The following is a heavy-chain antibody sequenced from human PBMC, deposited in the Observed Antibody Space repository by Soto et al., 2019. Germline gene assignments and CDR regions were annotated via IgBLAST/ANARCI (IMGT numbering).Heavy chain of an antibody. CDR1: GDSISSSTYY. Sequence: SETLSLTCTVSGDSISSSTYYWGWIRQPPGKGLEWIGSIYYRGSTYYNPSLKSRVTISVDTSKNQFSLKLSSVTAADTAVYYCASDAIAAAGTDAFDIWGQGTLVTVSS. V-gene: IGHV4-39*01. CDR2: IYYRGST. CDR3: ASDAIAAAGTDAFDI. J-gene: IGHJ3*02. D-gene: IGHD6-13*01.